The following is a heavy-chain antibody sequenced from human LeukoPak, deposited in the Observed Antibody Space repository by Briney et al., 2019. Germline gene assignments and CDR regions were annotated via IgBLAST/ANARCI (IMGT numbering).Heavy chain of an antibody. D-gene: IGHD6-13*01. CDR2: ILSDVSDT. J-gene: IGHJ4*02. CDR3: ARGSSSWLSYFEY. V-gene: IGHV3-30*04. Sequence: GESLTLSCAASGSSFSSYAVRWVRQAPGGGLEWEAAILSDVSDTYYADSVKGRFTLSSDNSQNTFYLQMTSVRAEDTAVSYRARGSSSWLSYFEYCGGETLVTVSS. CDR1: GSSFSSYA.